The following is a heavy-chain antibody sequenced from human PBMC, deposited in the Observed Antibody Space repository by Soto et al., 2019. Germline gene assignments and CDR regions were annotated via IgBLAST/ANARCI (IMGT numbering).Heavy chain of an antibody. CDR3: ARSGGLLLEY. V-gene: IGHV3-30*03. J-gene: IGHJ4*02. CDR1: GFTFSSYG. CDR2: ISYDGSNK. D-gene: IGHD2-15*01. Sequence: QVQLVESGGGVVQPGRSLRLSCAASGFTFSSYGRHWVRQAPGKGLEWVAVISYDGSNKYYADSVKGRFTISRDNSKNTLYLQMNSLRADDTAVYYCARSGGLLLEYWGQGTLVTVSS.